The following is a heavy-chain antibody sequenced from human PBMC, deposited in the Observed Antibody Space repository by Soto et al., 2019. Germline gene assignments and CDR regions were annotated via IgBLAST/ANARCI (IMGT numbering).Heavy chain of an antibody. CDR3: ARIYWEYGRGANCYPWGFFDH. D-gene: IGHD2-15*01. CDR1: GYSFTSYW. CDR2: IYPGDSDT. V-gene: IGHV5-51*01. Sequence: PGESLKISCKGSGYSFTSYWIGWVRQMPGKGLEWMGIIYPGDSDTKYSPSLQGQVTISADKSINTAYLQWSSLRASDTAIYYCARIYWEYGRGANCYPWGFFDHWGQGTLVPVSS. J-gene: IGHJ4*02.